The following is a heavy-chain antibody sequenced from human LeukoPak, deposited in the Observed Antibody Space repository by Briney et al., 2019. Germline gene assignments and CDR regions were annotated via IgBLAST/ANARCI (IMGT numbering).Heavy chain of an antibody. CDR2: IYTSGST. J-gene: IGHJ6*02. V-gene: IGHV4-4*07. CDR3: ARDLSSSDYYYYGMDV. D-gene: IGHD6-6*01. Sequence: SETLSLTCAVYGGSFSSYYWSWIRQPAGKGLEWIGCIYTSGSTNYNPSLKSRVTMSVDTSKNQFSLKLSSVTAADTAVYYCARDLSSSDYYYYGMDVWGQGTTVTVSS. CDR1: GGSFSSYY.